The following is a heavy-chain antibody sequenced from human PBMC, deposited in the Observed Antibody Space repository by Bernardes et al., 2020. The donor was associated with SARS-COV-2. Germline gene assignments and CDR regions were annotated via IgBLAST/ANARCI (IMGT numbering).Heavy chain of an antibody. Sequence: VGSLSLSCAASGFTFRNYAMSWVRQAPGKGLEWVASISASGASTYYTDSMKGRFTISRDNSGHTLFLQLTSLRPDDTAFYFCARAGYGSGNSYCELWGRGSLVEVSS. CDR2: ISASGAST. J-gene: IGHJ2*01. CDR1: GFTFRNYA. CDR3: ARAGYGSGNSYCEL. V-gene: IGHV3-23*01. D-gene: IGHD3-10*01.